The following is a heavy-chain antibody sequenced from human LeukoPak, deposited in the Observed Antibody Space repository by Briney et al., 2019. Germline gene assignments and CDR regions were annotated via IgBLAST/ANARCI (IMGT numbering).Heavy chain of an antibody. CDR1: GFTVSSNY. CDR3: ARDGDYGDYFDY. V-gene: IGHV3-66*01. D-gene: IGHD4-17*01. Sequence: GGSLRLSCAASGFTVSSNYMSWVRQAPGKGLEWVSVIYSGGSTYYADSVKGRSTISRDNSKNTLYLQMNSLRAEDTAVYYCARDGDYGDYFDYWGQGTLVTVSS. J-gene: IGHJ4*02. CDR2: IYSGGST.